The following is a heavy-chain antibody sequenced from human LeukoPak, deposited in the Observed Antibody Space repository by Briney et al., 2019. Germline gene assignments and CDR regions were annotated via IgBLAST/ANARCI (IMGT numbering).Heavy chain of an antibody. Sequence: SQTLSLTCAISGDGVSSNSVTWNWIRQSPSRGLEWLARTYYRSTWYNDYAVSVRGRITVNPDTSKNQFSLHLNSVTPEDTAVYYCARRLTQYDCFDPWGQGILVTVSS. CDR1: GDGVSSNSVT. V-gene: IGHV6-1*01. J-gene: IGHJ5*02. D-gene: IGHD2-2*01. CDR3: ARRLTQYDCFDP. CDR2: TYYRSTWYN.